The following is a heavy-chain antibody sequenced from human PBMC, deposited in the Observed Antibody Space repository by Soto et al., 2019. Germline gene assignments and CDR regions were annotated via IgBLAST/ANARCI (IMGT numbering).Heavy chain of an antibody. J-gene: IGHJ4*02. V-gene: IGHV3-23*01. CDR3: AKSTSDRCSGGSCYGLDY. CDR2: ITGSGGDT. CDR1: GFSFSSYA. D-gene: IGHD2-15*01. Sequence: GGSLRLSCAASGFSFSSYALSWVRQAPGKGLEWLSLITGSGGDTYYAGSVKGRFTVSRDNSKNTLYLQMNSLRAEDTAVYYRAKSTSDRCSGGSCYGLDYWGLGTLVTVSS.